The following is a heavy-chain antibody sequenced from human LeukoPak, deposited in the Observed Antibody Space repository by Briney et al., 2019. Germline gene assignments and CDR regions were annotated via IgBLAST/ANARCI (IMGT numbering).Heavy chain of an antibody. CDR1: GFTFSNYW. CDR3: ARDSYCSGGSCYFLYDY. V-gene: IGHV3-7*01. D-gene: IGHD2-15*01. J-gene: IGHJ4*02. CDR2: IKQDGSEK. Sequence: GGSLRLSCAVSGFTFSNYWMSWVRQAPGKGLEWVANIKQDGSEKYYVDSVKGQFTISRDNAKNSLYLQMNSLRAEDTAVYYCARDSYCSGGSCYFLYDYWGQGTLVTVSS.